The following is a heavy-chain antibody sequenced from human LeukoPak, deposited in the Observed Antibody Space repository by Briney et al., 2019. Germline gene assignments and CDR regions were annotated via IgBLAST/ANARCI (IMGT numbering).Heavy chain of an antibody. V-gene: IGHV3-23*01. Sequence: GGSLTLSCAASGFTFSSYAMSWVRQAPGKGLEWVSAISGSGGSTYYADSVKGRFTISRDNSKNTLYLQINSLRAEDTAVYYCAKDPPRYEYSYGYSWGQGTLVTVPS. CDR2: ISGSGGST. D-gene: IGHD5-18*01. CDR3: AKDPPRYEYSYGYS. J-gene: IGHJ4*02. CDR1: GFTFSSYA.